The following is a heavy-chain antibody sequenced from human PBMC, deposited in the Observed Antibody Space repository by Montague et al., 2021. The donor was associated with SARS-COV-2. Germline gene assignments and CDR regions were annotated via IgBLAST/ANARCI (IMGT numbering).Heavy chain of an antibody. V-gene: IGHV4-39*01. CDR2: IYYSGST. CDR1: GGSISSRSYY. CDR3: ARNAYNHYGLDV. Sequence: SDTLSLTCTVSGGSISSRSYYWGWIRQPPGKGLEWIGSIYYSGSTYYNPSLKSRVTISVDTSKNQFSLDLNSVTAADTAVYYCARNAYNHYGLDVWGQGTTVTVSS. J-gene: IGHJ6*02.